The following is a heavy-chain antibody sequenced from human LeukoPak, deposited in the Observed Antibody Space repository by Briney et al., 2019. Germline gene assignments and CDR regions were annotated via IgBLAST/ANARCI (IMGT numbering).Heavy chain of an antibody. CDR3: TRERAGQPVYFQH. Sequence: GGSLRLSCTASGFTFGDYAMSWVRQAPGKGLEWVGFIRSKAYGGTTEYAASVKGRFTISRDDSKSIAYLQMNSLKTEDTAVYYCTRERAGQPVYFQHWGQGTLVTVSS. D-gene: IGHD1-14*01. CDR1: GFTFGDYA. J-gene: IGHJ1*01. CDR2: IRSKAYGGTT. V-gene: IGHV3-49*04.